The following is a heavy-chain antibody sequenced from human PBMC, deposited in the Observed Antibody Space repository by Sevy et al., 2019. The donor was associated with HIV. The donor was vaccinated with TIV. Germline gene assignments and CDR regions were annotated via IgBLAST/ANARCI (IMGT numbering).Heavy chain of an antibody. CDR1: GGTIVSSGHY. J-gene: IGHJ6*02. D-gene: IGHD5-12*01. V-gene: IGHV4-39*02. Sequence: SETLSLTCSVSGGTIVSSGHYWGWIRRTPGKGLEWIGSIYYNGHTYYSPSLKSRLTISIDTSKNQFSLNLSSVTAADTAIYFCAREAGGYDYDYGMDVWGQGTTVTVSS. CDR2: IYYNGHT. CDR3: AREAGGYDYDYGMDV.